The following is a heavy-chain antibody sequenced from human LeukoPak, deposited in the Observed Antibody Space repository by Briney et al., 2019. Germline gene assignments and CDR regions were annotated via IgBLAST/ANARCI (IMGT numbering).Heavy chain of an antibody. D-gene: IGHD1-26*01. Sequence: SETLSLTCTVSGYSISSGYYWGWIRQPPGKGLEWIGEINHSGSTNYNPSLKSRVTISVDMSKNQFSLKLSSVTAADTAVYYCARVTVGALDYWGQGTLVTVPS. V-gene: IGHV4-38-2*02. CDR2: INHSGST. J-gene: IGHJ4*02. CDR3: ARVTVGALDY. CDR1: GYSISSGYY.